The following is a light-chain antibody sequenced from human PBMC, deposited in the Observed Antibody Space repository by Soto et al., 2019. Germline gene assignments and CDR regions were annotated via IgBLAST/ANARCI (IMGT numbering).Light chain of an antibody. V-gene: IGKV4-1*01. J-gene: IGKJ2*01. Sequence: DIVMTQSPDSLAVSLGERATINCKSSQSVLYSSNNKNYLAWYQQKPGQPPKLLIYWASTRESGVPDRFSGSGSGTDFTLTISSLQAEDFATYYCQQYYTHPRAFGQGTKLEIK. CDR3: QQYYTHPRA. CDR2: WAS. CDR1: QSVLYSSNNKNY.